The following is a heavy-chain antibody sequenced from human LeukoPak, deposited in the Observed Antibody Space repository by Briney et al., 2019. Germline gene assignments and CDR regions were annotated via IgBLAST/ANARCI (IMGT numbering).Heavy chain of an antibody. CDR2: ISSSSSYI. J-gene: IGHJ3*02. Sequence: GGSLRLSCVASGFPFSYYSMNWVRQAPGKGLEWVSSISSSSSYIYYADSLKGRFTISRDNAENSLYLQMSSMRAEDTAVYFCARDDYYYDSSGYYCAAFDIWGQGTMVTVSS. D-gene: IGHD3-22*01. V-gene: IGHV3-21*01. CDR3: ARDDYYYDSSGYYCAAFDI. CDR1: GFPFSYYS.